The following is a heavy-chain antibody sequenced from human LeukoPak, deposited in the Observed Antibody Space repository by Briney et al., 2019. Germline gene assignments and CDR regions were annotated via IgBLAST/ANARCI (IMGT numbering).Heavy chain of an antibody. Sequence: QPGGSLRLSCAASGFTFSASGMHWVRLSPGKGLQWVAFILYDGTYKIYADSVKGRFTISRDNSYNTMYLQMDSLRAEDTAVYYCARLGARSGSYDYWGQGTLVTVSS. CDR2: ILYDGTYK. CDR3: ARLGARSGSYDY. D-gene: IGHD3-10*01. J-gene: IGHJ4*02. V-gene: IGHV3-30*02. CDR1: GFTFSASG.